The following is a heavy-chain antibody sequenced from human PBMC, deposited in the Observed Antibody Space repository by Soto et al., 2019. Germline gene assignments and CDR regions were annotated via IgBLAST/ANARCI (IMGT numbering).Heavy chain of an antibody. CDR1: GGTFSSYT. CDR3: ATWGTPSDFGY. V-gene: IGHV1-69*02. Sequence: ASVKVSCKASGGTFSSYTISWVRQAPGQGLEWMGRIIPILGIANYAQKFQGRVTITADKSTSTAYMELSSLRSEDTAVYYCATWGTPSDFGYWGQGTLVTVSS. D-gene: IGHD3-16*01. CDR2: IIPILGIA. J-gene: IGHJ4*02.